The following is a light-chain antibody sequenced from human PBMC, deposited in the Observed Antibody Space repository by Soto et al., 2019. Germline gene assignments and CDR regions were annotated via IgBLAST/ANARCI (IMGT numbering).Light chain of an antibody. Sequence: DIQMTQSPSTLSASVGDRVSITCRASQSISSWMAWYQQKPGKAPKVMIYDASSLESGVPSRFSGSGSGTEFTLTISSLQPDDFAIYYSQQYKSHWTFGQGTKVEFK. V-gene: IGKV1-5*01. CDR1: QSISSW. CDR2: DAS. CDR3: QQYKSHWT. J-gene: IGKJ1*01.